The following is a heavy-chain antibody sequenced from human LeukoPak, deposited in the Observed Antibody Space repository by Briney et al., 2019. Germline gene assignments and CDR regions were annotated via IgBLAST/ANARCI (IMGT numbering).Heavy chain of an antibody. J-gene: IGHJ4*02. V-gene: IGHV3-66*01. CDR3: AKSDYGDYPGRGYFDH. CDR2: IYSGGST. Sequence: GGSLRLSCAASGFTFSSYEMNWVRQAPGKGLEGVSVIYSGGSTYYADSVKGRFTISRDNSKNTLYLQMNSLRAEDTAVYYCAKSDYGDYPGRGYFDHWGQGTLVTVSS. D-gene: IGHD4-17*01. CDR1: GFTFSSYE.